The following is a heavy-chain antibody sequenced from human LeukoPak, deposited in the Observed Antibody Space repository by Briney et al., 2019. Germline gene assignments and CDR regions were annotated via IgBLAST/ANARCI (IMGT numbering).Heavy chain of an antibody. J-gene: IGHJ3*02. Sequence: ASVKVSCKASGYTFTNYYIHWVRQAPGQGLEWRGIINPSAASANYAQQFQGRVTMTRDMSTSTVYMELNSLRSEDTALYYCARDGSEERPYAFDIWGQGTMVTVSS. V-gene: IGHV1-46*01. D-gene: IGHD1-1*01. CDR1: GYTFTNYY. CDR2: INPSAASA. CDR3: ARDGSEERPYAFDI.